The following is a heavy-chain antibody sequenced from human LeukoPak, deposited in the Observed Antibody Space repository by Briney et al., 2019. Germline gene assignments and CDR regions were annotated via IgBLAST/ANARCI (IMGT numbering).Heavy chain of an antibody. CDR2: IKQDGSEK. J-gene: IGHJ5*02. CDR3: ARAGTILGEVSWFDP. Sequence: GGSLRLSCAASGFTFSSYWMSWVRQAPGKGLEWVANIKQDGSEKYYVDSVKGRFTISRDNAKTSLYLQMNSLRAEDMAVYYCARAGTILGEVSWFDPWGQGTLVTVSS. CDR1: GFTFSSYW. V-gene: IGHV3-7*01. D-gene: IGHD3-16*01.